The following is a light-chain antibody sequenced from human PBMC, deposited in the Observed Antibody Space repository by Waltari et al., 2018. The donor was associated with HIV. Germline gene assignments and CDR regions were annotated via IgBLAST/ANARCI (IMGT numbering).Light chain of an antibody. CDR3: QQYYSVPYT. J-gene: IGKJ2*01. CDR1: RNLLHRSNTQSY. V-gene: IGKV4-1*01. Sequence: VVVTQSPDSLPVSVGGRATLHFQSSRNLLHRSNTQSYIAWYQQKAGQGPKLRMYWASTGESGVPDRFSGSGSGADVTLTISSLQAEDVAVYCCQQYYSVPYTFGQGTKLEIK. CDR2: WAS.